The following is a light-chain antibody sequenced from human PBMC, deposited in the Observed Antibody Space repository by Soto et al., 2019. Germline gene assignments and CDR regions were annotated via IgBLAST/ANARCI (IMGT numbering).Light chain of an antibody. CDR1: SSDGGGYNY. CDR3: SSYRTSNTRQIV. J-gene: IGLJ1*01. CDR2: DVS. Sequence: QSALTQPASVSGSPGQSITISRPRTSSDGGGYNYVSWYQHHPRKAPKIMIYDVSNRPSGVSNRFSGSKSGNTASLSISGLQPEDEADYYCSSYRTSNTRQIVCGTGTKVTV. V-gene: IGLV2-14*03.